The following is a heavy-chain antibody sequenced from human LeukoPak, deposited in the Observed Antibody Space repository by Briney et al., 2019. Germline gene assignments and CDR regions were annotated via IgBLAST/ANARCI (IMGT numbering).Heavy chain of an antibody. CDR1: GYTFTSYG. V-gene: IGHV1-18*01. CDR3: ARDRRDVDTVDYYYCIDV. Sequence: ASLRLSCTASGYTFTSYGISWVRQAPGQGLEWMGGISAYNSNKNYAQTLQGRVTITTDKSKSTAYMELNSLRSDDTTVYYCARDRRDVDTVDYYYCIDVWGQGTTVTVSS. CDR2: ISAYNSNK. D-gene: IGHD5-18*01. J-gene: IGHJ6*02.